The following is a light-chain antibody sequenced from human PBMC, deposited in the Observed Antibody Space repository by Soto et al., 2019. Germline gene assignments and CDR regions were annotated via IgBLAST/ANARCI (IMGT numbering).Light chain of an antibody. V-gene: IGKV3-15*01. Sequence: EIVLTQSPGTLSLSPGERATLSCRASQSVSSSYLAWYQQKPGQAPRLLIYGSSTRATDVPARFSGSGSETEFTLTISSLQSEDFAVYYCQQYNNWPGTFGQGTKLEIK. CDR3: QQYNNWPGT. CDR2: GSS. J-gene: IGKJ2*02. CDR1: QSVSSSY.